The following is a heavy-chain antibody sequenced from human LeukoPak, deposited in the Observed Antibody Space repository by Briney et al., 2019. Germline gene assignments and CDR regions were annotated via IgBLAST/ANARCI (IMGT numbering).Heavy chain of an antibody. Sequence: PGGSLRLSCAASGFTFSSYSMNWVRQAPGKGLEWVSSISSSSSYIYYADSVKGRFTISRDNAKNSLYLQMNSLRAEDTAVYYCARDSSLDSSWTGWGAFDIWGQGTMVTVSS. CDR2: ISSSSSYI. V-gene: IGHV3-21*01. CDR3: ARDSSLDSSWTGWGAFDI. D-gene: IGHD6-13*01. J-gene: IGHJ3*02. CDR1: GFTFSSYS.